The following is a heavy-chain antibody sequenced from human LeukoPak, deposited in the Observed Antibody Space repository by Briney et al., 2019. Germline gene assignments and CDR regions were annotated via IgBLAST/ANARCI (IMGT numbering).Heavy chain of an antibody. Sequence: GGSLRLSCAASGFTFSSYGMHWVRQAPGKGLEWVANIKQDGSEKYYVDSVKGRFTISRDNAKNSLYLQMNSLRAEDTAVYYCAREARYYDFWSGYSTGYYYYYMDVWGKGTTVTVSS. CDR3: AREARYYDFWSGYSTGYYYYYMDV. V-gene: IGHV3-7*01. CDR1: GFTFSSYG. J-gene: IGHJ6*03. D-gene: IGHD3-3*01. CDR2: IKQDGSEK.